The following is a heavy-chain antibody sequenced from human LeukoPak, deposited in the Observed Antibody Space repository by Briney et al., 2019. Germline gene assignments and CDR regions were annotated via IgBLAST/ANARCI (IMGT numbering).Heavy chain of an antibody. J-gene: IGHJ4*02. Sequence: GGSLRLSCAASGFTFSSYWMHWVRQGPEKGQVWVSRINSDGSSTNYADSVKGRFTISRDNAKNTLYLQMNSLRAEDTAVYYCGRGTGYMTTDYWGQGTLVTVSS. CDR2: INSDGSST. V-gene: IGHV3-74*01. D-gene: IGHD4-17*01. CDR3: GRGTGYMTTDY. CDR1: GFTFSSYW.